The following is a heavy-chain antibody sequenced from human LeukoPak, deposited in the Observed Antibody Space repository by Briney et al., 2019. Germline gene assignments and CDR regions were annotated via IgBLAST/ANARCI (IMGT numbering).Heavy chain of an antibody. CDR3: AREGEDYGGPIDY. CDR2: TYSGGST. J-gene: IGHJ4*02. V-gene: IGHV3-66*02. Sequence: GGSLRLSCAASGFIVNSNAMSWIRQAPGKGLEWVSFTYSGGSTYYTDSVKGRFTISTDSSKNTLDLQMNSLRPGDTAVYYCAREGEDYGGPIDYWGQGTLVTVPS. D-gene: IGHD4-23*01. CDR1: GFIVNSNA.